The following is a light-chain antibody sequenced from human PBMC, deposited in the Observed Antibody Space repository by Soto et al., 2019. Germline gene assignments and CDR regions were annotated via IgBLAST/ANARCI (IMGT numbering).Light chain of an antibody. CDR2: AAS. Sequence: AIRITQSPASLSASTGDRDTITCRASQGISSYLAWYQQKPGKAPKLLIYAASSLQSGVPSRFSGSGSGTDFTLTISSLQPEDFATYYCQQSYSTPLSFGPGTKVDI. J-gene: IGKJ3*01. V-gene: IGKV1-8*01. CDR1: QGISSY. CDR3: QQSYSTPLS.